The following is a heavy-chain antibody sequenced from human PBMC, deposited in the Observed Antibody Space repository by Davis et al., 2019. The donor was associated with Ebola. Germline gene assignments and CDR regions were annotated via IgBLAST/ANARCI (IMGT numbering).Heavy chain of an antibody. CDR2: IYSGGST. J-gene: IGHJ4*02. CDR1: GFTVSSNY. D-gene: IGHD6-6*01. V-gene: IGHV3-53*01. Sequence: GESLKISCAASGFTVSSNYMSWVRQAPGKGLEWVSVIYSGGSTYYADSVKGRFTISRDNSKNTLYLQMNSLRAEDTAVYYCARCPRIAAPLFAYWGQGTLVTVSS. CDR3: ARCPRIAAPLFAY.